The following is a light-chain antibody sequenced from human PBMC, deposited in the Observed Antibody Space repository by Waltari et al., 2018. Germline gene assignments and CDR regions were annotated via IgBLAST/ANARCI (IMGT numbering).Light chain of an antibody. CDR2: DVT. CDR3: NSYTSSSTLWV. Sequence: QSALPQPASVSGSPGQSITISCTGTSSDVGGYNFVSWYQQHPGKAPKLMIYDVTKRPSGVSDRFSGSKSGNTASLTISGLQAEDEADYYCNSYTSSSTLWVFGGGTKLTVL. CDR1: SSDVGGYNF. V-gene: IGLV2-14*01. J-gene: IGLJ3*02.